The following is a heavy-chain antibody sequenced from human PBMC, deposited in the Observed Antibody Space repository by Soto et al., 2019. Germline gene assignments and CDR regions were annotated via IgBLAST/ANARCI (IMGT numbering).Heavy chain of an antibody. V-gene: IGHV3-23*01. D-gene: IGHD1-26*01. Sequence: GGSLRLSCTVSGVTFSNYAMNWVRQAPGKGLEWVSSLSGSGGTTYYADSVKGRSIISRDNSKNTPYLLMNSLRAEDTALYYCAIQRADYTSGATTFSLGSWGQGALVTV. J-gene: IGHJ5*02. CDR1: GVTFSNYA. CDR2: LSGSGGTT. CDR3: AIQRADYTSGATTFSLGS.